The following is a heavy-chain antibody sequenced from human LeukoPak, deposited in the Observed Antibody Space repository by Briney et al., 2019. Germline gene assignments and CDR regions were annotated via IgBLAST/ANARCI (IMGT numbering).Heavy chain of an antibody. V-gene: IGHV3-23*01. CDR3: ARDPSSSWYFDY. CDR2: ISNNGGYT. D-gene: IGHD6-13*01. Sequence: GGSLRLSCAASGFTFSSSAMSWVRQAPGKGLEWVSAISNNGGYTYYADSVQGRFTISRDNSKSTLCLQMNSLRAEDTAVCYCARDPSSSWYFDYWGQGTLVTVSS. CDR1: GFTFSSSA. J-gene: IGHJ4*02.